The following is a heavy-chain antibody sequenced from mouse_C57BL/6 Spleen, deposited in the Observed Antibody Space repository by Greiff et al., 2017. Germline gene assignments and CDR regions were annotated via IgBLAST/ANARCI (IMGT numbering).Heavy chain of an antibody. D-gene: IGHD2-14*01. J-gene: IGHJ4*01. V-gene: IGHV2-6-1*01. Sequence: QVQLQQSGPGLVAPSQSLSITCTVSGFSLTSYGVHWVRQPPGKGLEWLVVIWSDGSTTYNSALKSRLSISKDNSKSQVFLKMNSLQTDDTAMYYCARHVGYSGYAMDYWGQGTSVTVSS. CDR1: GFSLTSYG. CDR3: ARHVGYSGYAMDY. CDR2: IWSDGST.